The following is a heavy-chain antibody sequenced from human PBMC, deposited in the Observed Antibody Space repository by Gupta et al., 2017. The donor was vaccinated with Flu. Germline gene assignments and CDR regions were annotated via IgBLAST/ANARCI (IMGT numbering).Heavy chain of an antibody. D-gene: IGHD4-4*01. CDR1: YW. J-gene: IGHJ5*02. CDR3: ARGSHDSKYRCFET. V-gene: IGHV3-7*01. Sequence: YWMSWVRHIPGKGLEWVATLKQDGSDQDYVECVKGRFTISRDSAKNSLYLQMNGLRVEDTAVYYCARGSHDSKYRCFETWGQGTRVTVSS. CDR2: LKQDGSDQ.